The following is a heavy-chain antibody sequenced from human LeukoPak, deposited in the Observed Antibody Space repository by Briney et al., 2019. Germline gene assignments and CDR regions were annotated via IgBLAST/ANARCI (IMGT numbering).Heavy chain of an antibody. D-gene: IGHD6-13*01. CDR2: ISWNSGGI. Sequence: PGGSLRLSCAASGFTFDDYAMHWVRQAPGKGLEWVSGISWNSGGIGYADSVKGRFTISRDNAKNSLYLQMNSLRAEDTALYYCAKDRRIAAAGTEAFDIWGQGTMVTVSS. CDR3: AKDRRIAAAGTEAFDI. J-gene: IGHJ3*02. V-gene: IGHV3-9*01. CDR1: GFTFDDYA.